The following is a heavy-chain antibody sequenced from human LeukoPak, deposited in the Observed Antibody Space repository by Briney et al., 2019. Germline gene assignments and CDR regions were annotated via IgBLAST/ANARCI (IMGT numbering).Heavy chain of an antibody. CDR1: GVSISSYY. V-gene: IGHV4-4*07. Sequence: SETLSLTCTVSGVSISSYYWSWIRQPAGKGLEWIGRIYTSGSTNYNPSLKSRVTMSVDTSKNQFSLKLSSVTAADTAVYYCARDRITFGGVIAADWYFDLWGRGTLVTVSS. D-gene: IGHD3-16*02. CDR3: ARDRITFGGVIAADWYFDL. CDR2: IYTSGST. J-gene: IGHJ2*01.